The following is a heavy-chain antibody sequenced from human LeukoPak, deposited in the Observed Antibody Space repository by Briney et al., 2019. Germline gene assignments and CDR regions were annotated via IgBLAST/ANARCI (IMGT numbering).Heavy chain of an antibody. CDR2: INPNSGGT. J-gene: IGHJ5*02. D-gene: IGHD3-10*01. Sequence: ASVKVSCKASGYTFTGYYMHWVRQAPGQGLEWMGWINPNSGGTNYAQKFQSRVTMTRDTSISTAYMELSRLRSDDTAVYYCARYAHYGSGSLSWFDPWGQGTLVTVSS. CDR1: GYTFTGYY. CDR3: ARYAHYGSGSLSWFDP. V-gene: IGHV1-2*02.